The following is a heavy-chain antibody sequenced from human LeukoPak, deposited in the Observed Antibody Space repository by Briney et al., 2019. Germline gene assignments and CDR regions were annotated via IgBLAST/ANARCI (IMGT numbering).Heavy chain of an antibody. CDR1: GGSISSYY. CDR2: IYYSGST. CDR3: ARAVAGSFDY. V-gene: IGHV4-59*01. J-gene: IGHJ4*02. D-gene: IGHD6-19*01. Sequence: SETLSLTCTVFGGSISSYYWSWIRQPPGKGLEWIGYIYYSGSTNYNPSLKSRVTISVDTSKNQFSLKLSSVTAAGTAVYYCARAVAGSFDYWGQGTLVTVSS.